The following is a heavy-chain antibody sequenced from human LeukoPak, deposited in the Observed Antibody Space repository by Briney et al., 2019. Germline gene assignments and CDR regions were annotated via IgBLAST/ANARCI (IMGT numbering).Heavy chain of an antibody. Sequence: GGSLRLSCAASGFTFSSYSMNWVRQAPGKGLEWVSSISSSSSYIYYADSVKGRFTISRDNAKNSLYLQMNSLRAEDTAVYYCARGVTRYCSSTSCYYFDYWGQGTLVTVSS. J-gene: IGHJ4*02. D-gene: IGHD2-2*01. CDR3: ARGVTRYCSSTSCYYFDY. V-gene: IGHV3-21*01. CDR1: GFTFSSYS. CDR2: ISSSSSYI.